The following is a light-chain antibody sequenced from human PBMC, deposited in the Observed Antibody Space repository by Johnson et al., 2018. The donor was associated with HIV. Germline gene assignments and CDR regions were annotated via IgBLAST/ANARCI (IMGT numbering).Light chain of an antibody. CDR1: SSNIGNNY. V-gene: IGLV1-51*02. J-gene: IGLJ1*01. CDR3: GPWDISLSAHF. Sequence: QSVLTQPPSVSAAPGQKVTISCSGSSSNIGNNYVSWYQQFPGTAPKLLIYENNKRPSGIPGRFSGTRSGTSATLDITGLQTGDEADYSCGPWDISLSAHFFGTATQVTGL. CDR2: ENN.